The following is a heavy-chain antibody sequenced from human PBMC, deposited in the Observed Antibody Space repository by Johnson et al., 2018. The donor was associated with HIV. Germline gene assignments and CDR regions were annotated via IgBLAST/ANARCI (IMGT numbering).Heavy chain of an antibody. CDR1: GFTFSNYD. D-gene: IGHD6-13*01. J-gene: IGHJ3*02. V-gene: IGHV3-13*01. CDR2: MGTAGDT. CDR3: ARDTDSSSWYTGPDAFDI. Sequence: VQLVESGGDWVQRGGSLKLSCAASGFTFSNYDIHWVRQATGKGLEWVSTMGTAGDTYYAGSVKGRFTVSREKAKNSLYLQMNSLRAEDTAVYYCARDTDSSSWYTGPDAFDIWGQGTMVTVSS.